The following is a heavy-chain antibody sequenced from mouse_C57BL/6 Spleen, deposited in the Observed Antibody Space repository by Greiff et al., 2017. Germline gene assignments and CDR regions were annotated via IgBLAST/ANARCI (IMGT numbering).Heavy chain of an antibody. CDR1: GFTFSDYG. V-gene: IGHV5-17*01. CDR3: AIFQDAMDY. J-gene: IGHJ4*01. Sequence: EVKLVESGGGLVKPGGSLKLSCAASGFTFSDYGMHWVRQAPEKGLEWVAYISSGSSTIYYADTVKGRFTISRDKAKNTLFLQMTSLRSEDTAMYYCAIFQDAMDYWGQGTSVTVSS. CDR2: ISSGSSTI.